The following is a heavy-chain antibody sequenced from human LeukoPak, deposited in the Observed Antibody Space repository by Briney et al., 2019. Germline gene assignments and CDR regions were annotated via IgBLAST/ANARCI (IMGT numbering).Heavy chain of an antibody. Sequence: SGPTLVKPTQTLTLTCTFSGFSLSTSGVGVGWIRQPPGKALEWLALIYWDDDKRYSPSLRSRVTITKDTSKNQVDLRITNMDPVDTATYYCARSDRVVIRGITTYHFDYWGQGTLVTVSS. CDR2: IYWDDDK. D-gene: IGHD2-21*01. CDR3: ARSDRVVIRGITTYHFDY. CDR1: GFSLSTSGVG. V-gene: IGHV2-5*02. J-gene: IGHJ4*02.